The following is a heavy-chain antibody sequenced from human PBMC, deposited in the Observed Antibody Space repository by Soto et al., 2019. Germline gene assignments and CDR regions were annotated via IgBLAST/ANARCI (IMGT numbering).Heavy chain of an antibody. D-gene: IGHD1-7*01. CDR1: GGSISSSSYY. Sequence: SETLSLTCTVSGGSISSSSYYWGWIRQPPGKGLEWIGSIYYSGSTYYNPSLKSRVTISVDTSKNQFSLKLSSVTAADTAVYYCARRVGNYWFDPWGQGTLVTVSS. V-gene: IGHV4-39*01. CDR3: ARRVGNYWFDP. J-gene: IGHJ5*02. CDR2: IYYSGST.